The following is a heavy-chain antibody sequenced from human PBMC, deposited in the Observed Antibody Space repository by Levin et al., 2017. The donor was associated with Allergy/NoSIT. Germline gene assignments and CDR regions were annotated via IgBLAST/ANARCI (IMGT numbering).Heavy chain of an antibody. Sequence: SCATSGFSFSSYHMNWVRQAPGKGLEWVSYISSSSSTMYYADSVKGRFTISRDNAKNSLFLQMNSLRDGDTAVYFCARDRGVYGDYVRFDFWGQGALVTVSS. J-gene: IGHJ4*02. CDR3: ARDRGVYGDYVRFDF. V-gene: IGHV3-48*02. D-gene: IGHD4-17*01. CDR2: ISSSSSTM. CDR1: GFSFSSYH.